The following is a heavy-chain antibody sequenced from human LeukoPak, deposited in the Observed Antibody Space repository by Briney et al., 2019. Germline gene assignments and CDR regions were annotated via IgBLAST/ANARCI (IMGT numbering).Heavy chain of an antibody. CDR2: ISSSSYI. CDR1: GFTFSSYS. J-gene: IGHJ5*02. Sequence: GGSLRLSCAASGFTFSSYSMNWVRQAPGKGLEWVSSISSSSYIYYADSVKGRFTISRDNAKNSLYLQMNSLRAEDTAVYYCARDRTTVTTRGYWFDPWGQGTLVTVSS. CDR3: ARDRTTVTTRGYWFDP. V-gene: IGHV3-21*01. D-gene: IGHD4-17*01.